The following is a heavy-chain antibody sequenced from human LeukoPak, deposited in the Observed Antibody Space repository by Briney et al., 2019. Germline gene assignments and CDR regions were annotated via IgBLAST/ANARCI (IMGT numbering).Heavy chain of an antibody. V-gene: IGHV4-38-2*02. CDR1: GYSISSGYY. CDR2: IYHSGST. CDR3: ARVGLRRSSWSGWKNWFDP. J-gene: IGHJ5*02. D-gene: IGHD6-13*01. Sequence: SQTLSLTCTVSGYSISSGYYWGWIRQPPGKGLEWIGSIYHSGSTYYNPSLKSRVTISVDTSKNQFSLKLSSVTAADTAVYYCARVGLRRSSWSGWKNWFDPWGQGTLVTVSS.